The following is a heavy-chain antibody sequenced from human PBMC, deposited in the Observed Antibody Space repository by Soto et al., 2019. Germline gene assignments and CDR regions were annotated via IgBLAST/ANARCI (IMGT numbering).Heavy chain of an antibody. CDR3: ARDVDNDYGGIVLDY. CDR1: GDSVSSNSAA. V-gene: IGHV6-1*01. Sequence: HSQTLSLTCVISGDSVSSNSAAWNWIRQSPSRCLEWLGRTYYRSKWYNDYAVSVKSRITINPDTSKNQFSLQLNSVTPEDTAVYYCARDVDNDYGGIVLDYWGQGTLVTVSS. D-gene: IGHD4-17*01. CDR2: TYYRSKWYN. J-gene: IGHJ4*02.